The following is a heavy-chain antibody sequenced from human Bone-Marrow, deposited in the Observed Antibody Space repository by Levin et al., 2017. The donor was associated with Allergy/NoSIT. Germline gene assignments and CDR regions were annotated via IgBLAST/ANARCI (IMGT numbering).Heavy chain of an antibody. CDR2: ISWNSGGI. CDR1: GFTFDDHA. J-gene: IGHJ3*01. Sequence: TGGSLRLSCAASGFTFDDHAMHWVRQAPGKGLEWVSGISWNSGGIGYADSVKGRFTISRDNAKNSLFLQMNSLRAEDTALYYCARDIVATAPPFDAFDVWGQGTMVTVSS. CDR3: ARDIVATAPPFDAFDV. V-gene: IGHV3-9*01. D-gene: IGHD5-12*01.